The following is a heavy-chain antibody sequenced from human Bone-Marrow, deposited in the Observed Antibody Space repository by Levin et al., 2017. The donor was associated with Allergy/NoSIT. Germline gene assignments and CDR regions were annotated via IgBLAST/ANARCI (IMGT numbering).Heavy chain of an antibody. Sequence: GGSLRLSCAASGFTFSSYAMSWVRQAPGKGLEWVSAISGSGGSTYYADSVKGRFTISRDNSKNTLYLQMNSLRAEDTAVYYCAKVDYYDSSAPPTPYWGQGTLVTVSS. J-gene: IGHJ4*02. D-gene: IGHD3-22*01. CDR3: AKVDYYDSSAPPTPY. V-gene: IGHV3-23*01. CDR1: GFTFSSYA. CDR2: ISGSGGST.